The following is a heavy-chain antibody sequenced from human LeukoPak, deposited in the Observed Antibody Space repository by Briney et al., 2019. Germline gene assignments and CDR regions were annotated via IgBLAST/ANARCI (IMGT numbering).Heavy chain of an antibody. CDR3: ASRTLMDSSGYYYFDY. D-gene: IGHD3-22*01. V-gene: IGHV3-74*01. Sequence: GGSLRLSCAVSGFTFSSHWMRWVRHAPGKGLVWVSHIKSDGSSTNYADSVKGRFTISRDNAKNTLYLQMNSLRAEDTAGYYCASRTLMDSSGYYYFDYGGQGALVTVFS. J-gene: IGHJ4*02. CDR2: IKSDGSST. CDR1: GFTFSSHW.